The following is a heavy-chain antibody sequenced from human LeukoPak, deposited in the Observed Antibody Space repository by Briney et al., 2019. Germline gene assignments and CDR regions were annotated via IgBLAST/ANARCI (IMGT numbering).Heavy chain of an antibody. CDR1: GGTFSSYA. Sequence: SVKVSCKASGGTFSSYAISWVRQAPGQGLEWMGRIIPIFGTANYAQKFQGRVTITTDESTSTAYMELSSLRSEDTAVYYCAKDRDIVVVTAFYYFDYWGQGTLVTVSS. J-gene: IGHJ4*02. CDR2: IIPIFGTA. V-gene: IGHV1-69*05. D-gene: IGHD2-21*02. CDR3: AKDRDIVVVTAFYYFDY.